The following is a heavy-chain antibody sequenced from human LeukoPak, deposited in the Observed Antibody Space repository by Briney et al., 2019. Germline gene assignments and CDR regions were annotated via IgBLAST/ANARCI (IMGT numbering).Heavy chain of an antibody. J-gene: IGHJ4*02. CDR2: ISGSGDST. V-gene: IGHV3-23*01. CDR1: GFTFSSYA. Sequence: GGSLRLSCAASGFTFSSYAMSWVRQAPGKGLEWVSAISGSGDSTYYGDSEKGRFTISRDNSKNTLYLQMNGLRPEDTAVYFCAKEGIEGDSSGYYYNHFDYWGQGTLLTVSS. CDR3: AKEGIEGDSSGYYYNHFDY. D-gene: IGHD3-22*01.